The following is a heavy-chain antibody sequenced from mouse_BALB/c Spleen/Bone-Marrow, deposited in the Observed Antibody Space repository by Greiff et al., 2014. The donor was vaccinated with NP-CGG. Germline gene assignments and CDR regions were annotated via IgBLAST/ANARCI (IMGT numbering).Heavy chain of an antibody. V-gene: IGHV5-6-3*01. Sequence: VQLKESGGGLVQPGGSLKLSCAASGFTFSKYGMSWVRQTPDKRLELGANIYSDGGSPYYPDRVKGRFTIYRDTAKNTLYLQMSSLKSEETAMYYCVRGNYGNYVDYFDFWGQGTTLTVSS. D-gene: IGHD2-1*01. CDR2: IYSDGGSP. CDR1: GFTFSKYG. CDR3: VRGNYGNYVDYFDF. J-gene: IGHJ2*01.